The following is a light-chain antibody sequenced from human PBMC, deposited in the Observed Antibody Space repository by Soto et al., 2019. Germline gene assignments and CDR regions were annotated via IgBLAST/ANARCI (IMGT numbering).Light chain of an antibody. J-gene: IGLJ2*01. Sequence: QSALTQPRSVSGSPGQSVTISCTGTSSDVGGYIYVSWYQQYPAKAPKVMIYDVSRRPSGVPDRFSGSKSGNTASLTISGLQAEDEAVYYCCSFSSITREVFGGGTKLTVL. CDR3: CSFSSITREV. CDR2: DVS. CDR1: SSDVGGYIY. V-gene: IGLV2-11*01.